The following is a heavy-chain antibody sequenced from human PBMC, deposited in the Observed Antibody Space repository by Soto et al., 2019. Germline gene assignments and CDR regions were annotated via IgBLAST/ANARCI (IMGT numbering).Heavy chain of an antibody. CDR3: ASGDRAHDY. CDR1: GGSFSGYY. CDR2: INHSGST. V-gene: IGHV4-34*01. J-gene: IGHJ4*02. D-gene: IGHD1-26*01. Sequence: SETLSLTCAVYGGSFSGYYWSWIRQPPGKGLEWIGEINHSGSTNYNPSLKSRVTISVDTSKKQFSLKLSSVTAADTAVYYCASGDRAHDYWGQGTLVTVSS.